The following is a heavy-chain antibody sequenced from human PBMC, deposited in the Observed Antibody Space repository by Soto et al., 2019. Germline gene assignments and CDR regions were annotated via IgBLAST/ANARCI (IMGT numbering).Heavy chain of an antibody. CDR1: GFTFGDYA. J-gene: IGHJ5*02. CDR2: IRSKAYGGTT. Sequence: PGGSLRLSCTASGFTFGDYAMSWFRQAPGKGLEWVGFIRSKAYGGTTEYAASVKGRFTISRDDSKSIAYLQMNSLKTEDTAVYYCTRDCPIYSSEPSGWFDPWGQGTLVTVSS. V-gene: IGHV3-49*03. D-gene: IGHD6-19*01. CDR3: TRDCPIYSSEPSGWFDP.